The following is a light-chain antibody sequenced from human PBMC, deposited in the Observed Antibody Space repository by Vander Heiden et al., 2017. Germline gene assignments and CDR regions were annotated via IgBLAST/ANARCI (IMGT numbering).Light chain of an antibody. CDR2: DVS. Sequence: SALTQPASVSGSPGQSITVSCTGTSSDVGGCDCVTWYQHHPGKAPKLIIYDVSHRPSGVSSRFSGSKSGNTASLSISGLQAEDEADYYCSSYSASSARVFGTGTKVTVL. CDR3: SSYSASSARV. J-gene: IGLJ1*01. CDR1: SSDVGGCDC. V-gene: IGLV2-14*03.